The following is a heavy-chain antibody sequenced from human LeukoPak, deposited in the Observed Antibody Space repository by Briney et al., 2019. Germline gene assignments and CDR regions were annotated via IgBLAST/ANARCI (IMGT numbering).Heavy chain of an antibody. CDR3: AKAPVGYYYDSSGERYFDY. CDR2: ISGSGGST. V-gene: IGHV3-23*01. D-gene: IGHD3-22*01. Sequence: GGSLRLSCAASGFTFSSYAMSWVRQAPGKGLEWVSAISGSGGSTYNADSVKGRFTISRDNSKNALYLQMNSLRAEDTAVYYCAKAPVGYYYDSSGERYFDYWGQGTLVTVSS. J-gene: IGHJ4*02. CDR1: GFTFSSYA.